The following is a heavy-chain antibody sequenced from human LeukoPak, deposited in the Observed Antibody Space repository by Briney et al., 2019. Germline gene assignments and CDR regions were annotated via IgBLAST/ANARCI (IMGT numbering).Heavy chain of an antibody. Sequence: GASVKVSCKASGGTFSSYAISWVRQAPGQGLEWMGGIIPIFGTANYAQKFQGRVTITTDESTSTAYMELSSLRSEDTAVYYCAREPIPGSYPLYYYYYYMDVWGKGTTVTVSS. CDR2: IIPIFGTA. CDR1: GGTFSSYA. D-gene: IGHD1-26*01. J-gene: IGHJ6*03. V-gene: IGHV1-69*05. CDR3: AREPIPGSYPLYYYYYYMDV.